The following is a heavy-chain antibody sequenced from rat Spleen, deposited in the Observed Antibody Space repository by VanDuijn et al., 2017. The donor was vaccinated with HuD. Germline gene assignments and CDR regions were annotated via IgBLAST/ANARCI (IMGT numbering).Heavy chain of an antibody. J-gene: IGHJ2*01. CDR2: MQNGGNT. V-gene: IGHV2-27*01. D-gene: IGHD3-2*01. CDR3: ARWGGQSLDF. CDR1: GFSLTSYH. Sequence: QVQLKESGPGLVQPSQTLSLTCTVSGFSLTSYHVHWVRQPPGRGLEWMGRMQNGGNTDYNSALKSRLSISRDTSKSQVFLKMNSLQPEDTAMYFCARWGGQSLDFWGQGVMVTVSS.